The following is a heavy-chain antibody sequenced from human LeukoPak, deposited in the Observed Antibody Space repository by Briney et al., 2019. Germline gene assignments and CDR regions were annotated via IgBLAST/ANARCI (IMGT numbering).Heavy chain of an antibody. Sequence: SVKVSCKASGGTFSSYAISWVRQAPGQGLEWMGRIIPILGIANYAQKFQGRVTITADKSTSTAYMELSSLRSEGTAVYYCARTHSSSWYMGESEDWGQGTLVTVSS. V-gene: IGHV1-69*04. CDR1: GGTFSSYA. CDR3: ARTHSSSWYMGESED. CDR2: IIPILGIA. D-gene: IGHD6-13*01. J-gene: IGHJ4*02.